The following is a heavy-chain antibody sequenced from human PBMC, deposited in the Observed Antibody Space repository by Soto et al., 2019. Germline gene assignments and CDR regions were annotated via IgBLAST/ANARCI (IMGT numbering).Heavy chain of an antibody. CDR2: ISVHNGNT. CDR3: ARGRYPDY. J-gene: IGHJ4*02. Sequence: QVHLVQFGAEAKKPGASVQVSCKGSGYTITSYGITWVRYASGQGIEWMGWISVHNGNTDYAQTIQGRVTVTRDTSTSTANMELRSLRSDDTAVYYCARGRYPDYWGQGALVTVSS. D-gene: IGHD1-1*01. V-gene: IGHV1-18*01. CDR1: GYTITSYG.